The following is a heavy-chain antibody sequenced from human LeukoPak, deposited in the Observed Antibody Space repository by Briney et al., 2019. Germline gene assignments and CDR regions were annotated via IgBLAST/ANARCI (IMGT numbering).Heavy chain of an antibody. D-gene: IGHD5-18*01. CDR2: IKKDGSEK. J-gene: IGHJ4*02. CDR3: ARHLSGVTGYTYGRGIDY. CDR1: GFTFSNAW. V-gene: IGHV3-7*01. Sequence: GGSLRLSCAASGFTFSNAWMSWVRQAPGKGLEWVANIKKDGSEKYSVDSVKGRFTISRDNTKKSLYLQMNSLRAEDMAVYYCARHLSGVTGYTYGRGIDYWGQGTLVTVSS.